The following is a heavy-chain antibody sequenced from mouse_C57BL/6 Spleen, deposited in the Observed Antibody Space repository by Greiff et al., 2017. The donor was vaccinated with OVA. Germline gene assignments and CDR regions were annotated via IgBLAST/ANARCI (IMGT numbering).Heavy chain of an antibody. CDR2: IYPGSGNT. J-gene: IGHJ4*01. D-gene: IGHD2-4*01. V-gene: IGHV1-76*01. CDR3: ARMGDYDYDGEYYAMDY. Sequence: VQLQQSGAELVRPGASVKLSCKASGYTFTDYYINWVKQRPGQGLEWIARIYPGSGNTYYNEKFKGKATLTAEKSSSTAYMQLSSLTSEDSAVYFCARMGDYDYDGEYYAMDYWGQGTSVTVSS. CDR1: GYTFTDYY.